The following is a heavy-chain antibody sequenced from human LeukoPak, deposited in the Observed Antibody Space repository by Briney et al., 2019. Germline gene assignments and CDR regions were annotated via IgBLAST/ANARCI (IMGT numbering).Heavy chain of an antibody. CDR3: ATYPYGGDYGSYYFDY. V-gene: IGHV4-4*02. Sequence: SGTLSLTCAVSGGSITSSHWWSWARQPPGKGLGWIGEIYHGGTTNYTPSLKSRVTMSVDRSKNQFSLKLSSVTAADTAVYYCATYPYGGDYGSYYFDYWGQGTLVTASS. J-gene: IGHJ4*02. D-gene: IGHD4-23*01. CDR2: IYHGGTT. CDR1: GGSITSSHW.